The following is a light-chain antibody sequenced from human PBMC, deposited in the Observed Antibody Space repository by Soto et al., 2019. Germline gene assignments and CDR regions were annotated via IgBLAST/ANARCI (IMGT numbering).Light chain of an antibody. Sequence: DIQMTQSPSSLSASVGDRVTITCRASQGISKYIAWFQQKPGKASKSLIYATSRLQSGVPTKFSGNGSGTDVTLTISSLQPEDFATYYCQQYDSYPRTFGQGTKLE. CDR3: QQYDSYPRT. J-gene: IGKJ2*01. V-gene: IGKV1-16*02. CDR1: QGISKY. CDR2: ATS.